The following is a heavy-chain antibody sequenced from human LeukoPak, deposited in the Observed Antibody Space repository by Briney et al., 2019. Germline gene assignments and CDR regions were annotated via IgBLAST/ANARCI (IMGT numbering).Heavy chain of an antibody. CDR3: AREPSGYSGYDAVDY. D-gene: IGHD5-12*01. CDR2: ISSSSSYI. CDR1: GFTFSSYS. J-gene: IGHJ4*02. Sequence: GGSLRLSCAASGFTFSSYSMNWVRQVPGKGLEWVSSISSSSSYIYYADSVKGRFTISRDNAKNSLYLQMNSLRAEDTAVYYCAREPSGYSGYDAVDYWGQGTLVTVSS. V-gene: IGHV3-21*01.